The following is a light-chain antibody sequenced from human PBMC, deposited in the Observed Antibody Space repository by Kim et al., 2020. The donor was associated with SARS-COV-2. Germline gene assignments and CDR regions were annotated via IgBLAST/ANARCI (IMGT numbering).Light chain of an antibody. Sequence: GKTVTISCTRSSGSIASNYVQWYQQRPGSAPTTVIYEANQRPSGVPDRFSCSIDSSSNSASLTISELKTEDEADYYCQSYDSSTVVFGGGTQLTVL. V-gene: IGLV6-57*03. CDR1: SGSIASNY. CDR2: EAN. CDR3: QSYDSSTVV. J-gene: IGLJ2*01.